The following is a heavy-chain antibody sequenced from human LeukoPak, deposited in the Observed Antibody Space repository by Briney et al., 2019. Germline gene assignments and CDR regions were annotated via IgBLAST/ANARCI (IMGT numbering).Heavy chain of an antibody. CDR1: GFTFSSYS. Sequence: GASLRLSGAASGFTFSSYSMSWVRQAPGKRLEWVSSISSRSSYIYYAHSVKARFTISRDNAKNSLYLQMNSLRAEDTAVYYCARGASSGWCFDYWGQGTLVTVSS. J-gene: IGHJ4*02. CDR3: ARGASSGWCFDY. CDR2: ISSRSSYI. V-gene: IGHV3-21*01. D-gene: IGHD6-19*01.